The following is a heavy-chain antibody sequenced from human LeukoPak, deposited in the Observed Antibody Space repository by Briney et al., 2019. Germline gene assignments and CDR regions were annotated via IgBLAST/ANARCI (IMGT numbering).Heavy chain of an antibody. Sequence: GGSLRLSCAASGFTFSSYDLHWVRQAPGKGLEWVSYISNSGSTIYYADSVKGRFTISRDNAKNSLYLQMSSLRAEDTAVYYCATGYSSNYWGQGTLVTVSS. V-gene: IGHV3-48*03. CDR3: ATGYSSNY. J-gene: IGHJ4*02. CDR1: GFTFSSYD. D-gene: IGHD6-19*01. CDR2: ISNSGSTI.